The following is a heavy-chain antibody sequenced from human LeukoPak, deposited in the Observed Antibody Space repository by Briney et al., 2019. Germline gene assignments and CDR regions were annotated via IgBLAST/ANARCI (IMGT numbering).Heavy chain of an antibody. J-gene: IGHJ5*02. CDR1: GYTFTSYG. V-gene: IGHV1-18*01. CDR3: ARDQSYYDSSGYIT. D-gene: IGHD3-22*01. Sequence: ASVKVSCKASGYTFTSYGISWVRQAPGQGLEWMGWISAYNGNTNYAQKLQGRVTMTTDTSTSTAYMELRSLRSDDTAVYYCARDQSYYDSSGYITWGQGTLVTVSS. CDR2: ISAYNGNT.